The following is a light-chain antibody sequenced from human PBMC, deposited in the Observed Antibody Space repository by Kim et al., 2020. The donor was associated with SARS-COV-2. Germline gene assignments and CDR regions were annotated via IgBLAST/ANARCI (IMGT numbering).Light chain of an antibody. CDR3: SSYGGSNNVV. Sequence: GQSVTISCTGTSSDVGSFNYVSWYQQHPGKAPKLIIHEVSKRPSGVSHRFSASKSGNTASLTVSGLQADDEADYYCSSYGGSNNVVFGGGTQLTVL. J-gene: IGLJ2*01. CDR1: SSDVGSFNY. CDR2: EVS. V-gene: IGLV2-8*01.